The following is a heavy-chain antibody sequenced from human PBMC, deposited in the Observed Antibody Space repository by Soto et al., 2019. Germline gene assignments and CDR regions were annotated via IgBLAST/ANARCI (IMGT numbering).Heavy chain of an antibody. CDR1: GFTFSSYA. CDR2: ISGSGGST. J-gene: IGHJ4*02. V-gene: IGHV3-23*01. D-gene: IGHD3-3*02. CDR3: AKDHGSTAETTGAFLFDY. Sequence: EVQLLESGGGLVQPGGSLRLSCAASGFTFSSYAMSWVRQAPGKGLEWVSAISGSGGSTHYADSVKGRFTISRDNSKNTLYLQMNSLRAEDTAVYYCAKDHGSTAETTGAFLFDYWGQGTLVTVSS.